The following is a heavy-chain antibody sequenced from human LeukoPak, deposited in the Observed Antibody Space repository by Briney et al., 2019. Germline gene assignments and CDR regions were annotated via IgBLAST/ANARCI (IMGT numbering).Heavy chain of an antibody. CDR2: IKQDGSEK. D-gene: IGHD6-19*01. J-gene: IGHJ4*02. Sequence: GGSLRLSCAASGFSFSGYWMSWVRQAPGKGLEWVANIKQDGSEKYYVASVKGRFTISRDNAKNSLYLQINRLGADDTAVYYCARGAWYYGYWGQGTLVSVSS. CDR3: ARGAWYYGY. V-gene: IGHV3-7*01. CDR1: GFSFSGYW.